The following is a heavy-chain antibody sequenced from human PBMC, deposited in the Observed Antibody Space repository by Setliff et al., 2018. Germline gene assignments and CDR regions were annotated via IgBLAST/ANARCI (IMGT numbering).Heavy chain of an antibody. CDR3: ARNWATAQHYYYGMDV. J-gene: IGHJ6*02. V-gene: IGHV3-33*01. CDR1: GFTFSNYG. D-gene: IGHD7-27*01. CDR2: IWNDGSTK. Sequence: GGSLRLSCVASGFTFSNYGMHWVRQAPGKGLEWVALIWNDGSTKFYGDSVKGRFTISRDNSKGTLYLQMDSLRAEDAAIYYCARNWATAQHYYYGMDVWGQGTTVTVSS.